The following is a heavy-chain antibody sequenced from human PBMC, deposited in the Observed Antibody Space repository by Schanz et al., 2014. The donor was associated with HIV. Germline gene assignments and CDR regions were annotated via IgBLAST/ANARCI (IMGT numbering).Heavy chain of an antibody. CDR1: GYGFTNYG. V-gene: IGHV1-18*01. D-gene: IGHD1-26*01. Sequence: QAQLVQSGAEVKTPGASVKVSCKTSGYGFTNYGVTWVRQAPGQGLAWMGWISPSNGDTKYTHWLQGRVTMTTDTSTNTAYMELRSLKSDDTAVYYCARGEDWPGGASDHWGQGTLVIVS. CDR3: ARGEDWPGGASDH. J-gene: IGHJ5*02. CDR2: ISPSNGDT.